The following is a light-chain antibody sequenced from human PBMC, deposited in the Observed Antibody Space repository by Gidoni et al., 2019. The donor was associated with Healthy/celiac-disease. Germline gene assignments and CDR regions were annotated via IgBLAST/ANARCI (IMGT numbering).Light chain of an antibody. CDR3: QVWDSSSVV. Sequence: SSELTQPISAYVALGQTARIPCGGNNLGSKNVHWYQQKPGQAPVLVIYRDSNRPSGITERFSGSNSGNTATLTISRAQAGDEAEYYCQVWDSSSVVFGGGTKLTVL. V-gene: IGLV3-9*01. CDR2: RDS. CDR1: NLGSKN. J-gene: IGLJ2*01.